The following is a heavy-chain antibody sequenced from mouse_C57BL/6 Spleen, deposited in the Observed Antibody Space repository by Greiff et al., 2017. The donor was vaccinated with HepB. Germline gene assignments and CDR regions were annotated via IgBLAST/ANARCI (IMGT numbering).Heavy chain of an antibody. CDR1: GYTFTSYW. D-gene: IGHD2-3*01. Sequence: QVQLQQPGAELVKPGASVKLSCKASGYTFTSYWMQWVNQRPGQGLEWIGEIDPSDSYTNYNQKFKGKATLTVDTSSSTAYMQLSSLTSEDSAVYYCARYDGYSLYYFDYWGQGTTLTVSS. CDR3: ARYDGYSLYYFDY. J-gene: IGHJ2*01. CDR2: IDPSDSYT. V-gene: IGHV1-50*01.